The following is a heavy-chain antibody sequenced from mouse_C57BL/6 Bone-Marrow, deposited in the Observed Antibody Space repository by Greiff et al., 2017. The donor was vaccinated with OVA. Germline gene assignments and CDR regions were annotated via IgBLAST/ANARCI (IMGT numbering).Heavy chain of an antibody. V-gene: IGHV3-6*01. J-gene: IGHJ4*01. CDR2: ISYDGSN. CDR1: GYSITSGYY. CDR3: ARKGKDMDY. Sequence: EVQRVESGPGLVKPSQSLSLTCSVTGYSITSGYYWNWIRQFPGNKLEWMGYISYDGSNNYNPSLKNRISITRDTSKNQFFLKLNSVTTEDTATYYCARKGKDMDYWGQGTSVTVSS.